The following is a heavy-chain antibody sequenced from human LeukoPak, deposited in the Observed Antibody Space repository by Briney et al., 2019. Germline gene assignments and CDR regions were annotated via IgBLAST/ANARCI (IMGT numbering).Heavy chain of an antibody. CDR1: DGSISGYY. CDR2: IYYSGST. CDR3: ARHFHCSGGSCPDYFDY. J-gene: IGHJ4*02. D-gene: IGHD2-15*01. Sequence: PSETLSLTCTVSDGSISGYYWSWIRQPPGKGLEWIGYIYYSGSTKYNPSLKSRVTISVDTSKTQFSLKLSSVAAADTAVYYCARHFHCSGGSCPDYFDYWGQGALVTVSS. V-gene: IGHV4-59*08.